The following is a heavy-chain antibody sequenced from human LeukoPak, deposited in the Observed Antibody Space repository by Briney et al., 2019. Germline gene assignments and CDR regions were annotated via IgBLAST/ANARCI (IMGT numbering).Heavy chain of an antibody. J-gene: IGHJ6*02. CDR1: GFTFSDYY. V-gene: IGHV3-11*05. CDR3: ARAPGATYYYFYGMDV. D-gene: IGHD3-10*01. Sequence: PGGSLRLSCAASGFTFSDYYMSWIRQAPGKGLEWVSYISSSSGYTNYADSVKGRFTISTDNAQNSLFLQMNSLRAEDTAVYYCARAPGATYYYFYGMDVWGQGTTVSVSS. CDR2: ISSSSGYT.